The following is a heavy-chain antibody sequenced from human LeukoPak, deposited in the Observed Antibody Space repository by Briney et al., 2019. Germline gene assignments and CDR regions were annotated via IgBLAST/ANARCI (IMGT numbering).Heavy chain of an antibody. V-gene: IGHV3-30*03. CDR2: ISYDGSNK. CDR3: ASSNWGYFDY. D-gene: IGHD7-27*01. J-gene: IGHJ4*02. CDR1: GFTFSSYG. Sequence: GGSLRLSCAASGFTFSSYGMRWVRQAPGKGLEWVAVISYDGSNKYYADSVKGRFTISRDSSKNTLYLQMNSLRAEDTAVYYCASSNWGYFDYWGQGTLVTVSS.